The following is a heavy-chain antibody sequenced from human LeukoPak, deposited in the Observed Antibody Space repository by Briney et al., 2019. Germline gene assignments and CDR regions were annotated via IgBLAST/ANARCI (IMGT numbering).Heavy chain of an antibody. D-gene: IGHD3-10*01. V-gene: IGHV3-30-3*01. J-gene: IGHJ3*02. CDR3: ARVQGYYYGSGSPHAFDI. CDR2: ISYDGSNK. CDR1: GFTFSSYA. Sequence: GGSLRLSCAASGFTFSSYAMHWVRQAPGKGLEWVAVISYDGSNKYYADSVKGRFTISRDNSKNTLYLQINSLRAEDTAVYYCARVQGYYYGSGSPHAFDIWGQGTMVTVSS.